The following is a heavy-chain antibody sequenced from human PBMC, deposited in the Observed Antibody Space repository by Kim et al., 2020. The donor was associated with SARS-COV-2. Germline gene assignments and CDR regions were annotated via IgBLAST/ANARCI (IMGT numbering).Heavy chain of an antibody. CDR3: AKSLPYYDSSGYDYYFDY. J-gene: IGHJ4*02. CDR2: ISGSGGST. D-gene: IGHD3-22*01. CDR1: GFTFSSYA. Sequence: GGSLRLSCAASGFTFSSYAMSWVRQAPGKGLEWVSAISGSGGSTYYADSVKGRFTISRDNSKNTLYLQMNSLRAEDTAVYYCAKSLPYYDSSGYDYYFDYWGQGTLVTVSS. V-gene: IGHV3-23*01.